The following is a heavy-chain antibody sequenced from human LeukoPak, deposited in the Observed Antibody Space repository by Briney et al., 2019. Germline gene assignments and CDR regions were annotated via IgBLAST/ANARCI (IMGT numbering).Heavy chain of an antibody. CDR1: GFTFSSYS. D-gene: IGHD3-3*01. CDR3: AREMGGSYYDFWSDLKPLFDY. J-gene: IGHJ4*02. V-gene: IGHV3-48*01. Sequence: GGSLRLSCAASGFTFSSYSMNWVRQAPGKGLEWVSYISGSSSTIYYADSVKGRFTISRDNAKNSLYLQMNSLRAEDTAVYYCAREMGGSYYDFWSDLKPLFDYWGQGTLVTVSS. CDR2: ISGSSSTI.